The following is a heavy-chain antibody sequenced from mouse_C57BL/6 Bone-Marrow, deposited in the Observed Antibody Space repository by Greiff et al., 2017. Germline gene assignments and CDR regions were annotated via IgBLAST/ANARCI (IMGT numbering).Heavy chain of an antibody. J-gene: IGHJ4*01. Sequence: VQLQQSGAELARPGASVKLSCKASGYTFTSYGISWVKQRTGQGLEWIGEFYPRSGNTYYNEKLKGKATLTADKSSSTAYMELRSLTSEDSAVYFCARSGYYYGSSYYAMDYWGQGTSVTVSS. D-gene: IGHD1-1*01. CDR1: GYTFTSYG. CDR3: ARSGYYYGSSYYAMDY. CDR2: FYPRSGNT. V-gene: IGHV1-81*01.